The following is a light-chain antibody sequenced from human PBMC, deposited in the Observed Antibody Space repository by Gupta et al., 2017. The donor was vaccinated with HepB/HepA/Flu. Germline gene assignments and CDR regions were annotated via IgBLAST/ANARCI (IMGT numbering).Light chain of an antibody. V-gene: IGKV3-11*01. CDR2: DAS. Sequence: EIVLTQSPVTLSLAPGERATLSCRASQSASDYIAWYQQKPGRAPRLLIYDASNRATDVPVRFSGSGSGTDFTLTIISLDPEDSAVYYCQQRSRWPPLTFGGGTKVEIK. J-gene: IGKJ4*01. CDR1: QSASDY. CDR3: QQRSRWPPLT.